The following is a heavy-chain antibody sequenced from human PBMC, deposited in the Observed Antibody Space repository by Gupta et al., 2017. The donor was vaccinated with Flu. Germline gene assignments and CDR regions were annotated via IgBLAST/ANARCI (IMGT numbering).Heavy chain of an antibody. Sequence: EVQLVESGGAVVRPGGSLRLSCAASGFTFDDYGMSWVRQAPGKGLEEVSGRNWNGGSTGYAESGKGRGTIARDHAKKALDRQMPILRAEDAELSNCARSDQLREAGGTNAAFAIGCEVTMVTVSS. CDR2: RNWNGGST. CDR1: GFTFDDYG. D-gene: IGHD2-8*01. J-gene: IGHJ3*02. V-gene: IGHV3-20*01. CDR3: ARSDQLREAGGTNAAFAI.